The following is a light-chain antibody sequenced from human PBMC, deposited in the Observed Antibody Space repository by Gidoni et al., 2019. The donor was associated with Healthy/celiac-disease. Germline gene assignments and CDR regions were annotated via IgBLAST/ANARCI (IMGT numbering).Light chain of an antibody. J-gene: IGKJ1*01. Sequence: DIQMTQSPSSLSASVGDRVTITCRASQSITRYLNWYLQKPGKAPNLLIYAASNLQSGVPSRFSGSGSGTDFTLTISSLQPEDFATYYCQQSYSFPLTFGQGTTVEIK. CDR3: QQSYSFPLT. CDR1: QSITRY. V-gene: IGKV1-39*01. CDR2: AAS.